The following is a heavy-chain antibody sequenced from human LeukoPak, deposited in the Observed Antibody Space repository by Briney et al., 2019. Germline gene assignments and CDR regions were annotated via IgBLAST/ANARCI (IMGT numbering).Heavy chain of an antibody. CDR3: ARVGRDGYNNFDY. Sequence: ASVKVSCKASGYTFTGYYMHWVRQAPGQGLEWMGWTNPNSGGTNYAQKFQGRVTMTRDTSISTAYMELSRLRSDDTAVYYCARVGRDGYNNFDYWGQGTLVTVSS. CDR2: TNPNSGGT. J-gene: IGHJ4*02. CDR1: GYTFTGYY. D-gene: IGHD5-24*01. V-gene: IGHV1-2*02.